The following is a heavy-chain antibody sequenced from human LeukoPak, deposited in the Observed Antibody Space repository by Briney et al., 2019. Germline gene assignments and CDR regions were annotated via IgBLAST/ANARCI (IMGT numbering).Heavy chain of an antibody. Sequence: SETLSLTCTVSGGSISTTSYYWDWIRLPPGKGLEWIGSIYYSGSTYYNPSLKSRVTISVDTSKNQFSLKLSSVTAADTAVYYCARTLGYCSGGSCLSWFDPWGQGTLVTVSS. D-gene: IGHD2-15*01. CDR1: GGSISTTSYY. J-gene: IGHJ5*02. CDR2: IYYSGST. V-gene: IGHV4-39*01. CDR3: ARTLGYCSGGSCLSWFDP.